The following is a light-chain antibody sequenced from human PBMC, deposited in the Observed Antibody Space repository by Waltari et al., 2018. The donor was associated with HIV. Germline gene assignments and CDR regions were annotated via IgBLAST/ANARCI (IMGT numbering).Light chain of an antibody. CDR3: TSFRPTSAPVV. CDR2: DVT. V-gene: IGLV2-14*01. CDR1: SSDVGGYNY. Sequence: QPALTQPAAVSGSPGQSITISCTGTSSDVGGYNYVSWFLQRPGQAPKLMIYDVTHRPSGVSNRFSGSKSANTASLTISGLQAEDEGDYYCTSFRPTSAPVVFGGGTKLTVL. J-gene: IGLJ2*01.